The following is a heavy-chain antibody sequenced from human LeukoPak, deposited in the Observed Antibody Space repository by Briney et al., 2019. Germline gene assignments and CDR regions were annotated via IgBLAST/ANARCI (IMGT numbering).Heavy chain of an antibody. Sequence: SETLSLTCTVSGGSISSYYWSWIRQPPGKGLEWIGYIYYSGSTNYNPSLKSRVTISVDTSKNQFSLKLSSVTAADTAVYYCARVLAAAGYDGEGGPRQHDDFDIWGQGTMVTVSS. CDR1: GGSISSYY. V-gene: IGHV4-59*01. CDR3: ARVLAAAGYDGEGGPRQHDDFDI. J-gene: IGHJ3*02. D-gene: IGHD6-13*01. CDR2: IYYSGST.